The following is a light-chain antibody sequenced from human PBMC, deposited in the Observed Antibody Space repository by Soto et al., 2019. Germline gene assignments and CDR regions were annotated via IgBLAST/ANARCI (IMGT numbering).Light chain of an antibody. Sequence: DIQMTQSPSSLSASVGDRVTITCRTSETISDHLSWYQQKPGQAPKLLIYGASSVQNGVPSRFSGSGSGTEFTLTISSLQPEDFATYYCQQSYSTPLFTFGQGTQLEIK. V-gene: IGKV1-39*01. J-gene: IGKJ2*01. CDR1: ETISDH. CDR2: GAS. CDR3: QQSYSTPLFT.